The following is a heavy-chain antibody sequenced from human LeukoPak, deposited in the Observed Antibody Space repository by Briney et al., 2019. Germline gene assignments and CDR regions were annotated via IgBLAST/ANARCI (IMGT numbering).Heavy chain of an antibody. V-gene: IGHV3-23*01. Sequence: GGSLRLSCAVSGFAFGSEAMSWVRQSPARGLEWVASVSPGGGTTYYADYVKGRFTISRDNSKNTLYLQMNSLRAEDTAVYYCARDPHTAMVTPLDYYYYYYMDVWGKGTTVTVSS. J-gene: IGHJ6*03. CDR3: ARDPHTAMVTPLDYYYYYYMDV. D-gene: IGHD5-18*01. CDR1: GFAFGSEA. CDR2: VSPGGGTT.